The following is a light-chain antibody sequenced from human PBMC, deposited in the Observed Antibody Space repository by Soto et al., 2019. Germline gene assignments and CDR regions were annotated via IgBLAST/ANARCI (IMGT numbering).Light chain of an antibody. CDR3: QQYGSSPPT. CDR1: QSVSSSY. J-gene: IGKJ1*01. CDR2: DAS. V-gene: IGKV3-20*01. Sequence: IVLMQSPGTLSLSPGERASLSCRASQSVSSSYLAWYQQIPGQAPRLLINDASRRATGIPDRFSGSGSGTDFTLTISRLEPEDFAVYYCQQYGSSPPTFGQGTKVDIK.